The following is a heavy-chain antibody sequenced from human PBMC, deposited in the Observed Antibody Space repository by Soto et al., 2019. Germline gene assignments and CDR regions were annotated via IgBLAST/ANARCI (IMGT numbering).Heavy chain of an antibody. J-gene: IGHJ2*01. CDR3: ARRVLQTSMYFDL. Sequence: EVQLLESGGGLVQSGGSLRLSCAASGFTFSRYGMSWFRQAPGKGLEWVSTISENGVSRYYTDSVKGRFTISRDNSKDTVYLQLTSLRAEDTALYYCARRVLQTSMYFDLWGRGTLVTVST. CDR1: GFTFSRYG. V-gene: IGHV3-23*01. CDR2: ISENGVSR. D-gene: IGHD2-2*01.